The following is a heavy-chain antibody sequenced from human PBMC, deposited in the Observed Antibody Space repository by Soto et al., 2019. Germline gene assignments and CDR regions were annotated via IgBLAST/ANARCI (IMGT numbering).Heavy chain of an antibody. V-gene: IGHV1-8*01. J-gene: IGHJ5*02. CDR3: ARMETFGSLNWLDP. D-gene: IGHD3-16*01. Sequence: ASVKVSCKASGYSFTNNDVSWVRQSTGQGLEWMGWMNPGSGDTGYAQKFQGRVTMTRDISIATAYMELSSLRSDDTAIYYCARMETFGSLNWLDPWGQGTLVTVSS. CDR2: MNPGSGDT. CDR1: GYSFTNND.